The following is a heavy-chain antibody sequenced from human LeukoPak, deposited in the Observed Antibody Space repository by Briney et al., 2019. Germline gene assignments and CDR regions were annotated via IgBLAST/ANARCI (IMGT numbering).Heavy chain of an antibody. CDR2: IRYDGSNK. Sequence: GGSLRLSCGASGFTFSSYGMHWVRQAPGKGLEWVAFIRYDGSNKYYADSVKGRFTISRDNSKNTLYLQMNSLRAEDTAVYYCAKDPGGWFGELYFDYWGQGTLVTVSS. CDR1: GFTFSSYG. V-gene: IGHV3-30*02. J-gene: IGHJ4*02. D-gene: IGHD3-10*01. CDR3: AKDPGGWFGELYFDY.